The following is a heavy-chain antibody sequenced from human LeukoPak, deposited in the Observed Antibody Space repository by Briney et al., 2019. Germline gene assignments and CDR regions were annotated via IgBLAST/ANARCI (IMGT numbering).Heavy chain of an antibody. J-gene: IGHJ4*02. D-gene: IGHD1-26*01. CDR2: IIPIFGTA. V-gene: IGHV1-69*06. CDR1: GGTFSSYA. Sequence: ASVKVSCKASGGTFSSYAISWVRQAPGQGLEWMGGIIPIFGTANYAQKFQGRVTITADKSTSTAYMELSSLRSEDTAVYYCARGMSRIYIVGAPFDYWGQGALVTVSS. CDR3: ARGMSRIYIVGAPFDY.